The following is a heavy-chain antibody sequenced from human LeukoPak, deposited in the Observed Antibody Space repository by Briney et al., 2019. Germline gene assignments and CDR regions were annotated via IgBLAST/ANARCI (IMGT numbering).Heavy chain of an antibody. V-gene: IGHV1-2*02. CDR2: INPNSGGT. Sequence: GASVKVSCKASGYTFSDYYMHWVRQAPGQGLERMGWINPNSGGTNYAQKFQGRVTMTRDTSISTAYMELSRLRSDDTAVYYCARGIVVVPAASYYFDYWGQGTLVTVSS. D-gene: IGHD2-2*01. CDR3: ARGIVVVPAASYYFDY. J-gene: IGHJ4*02. CDR1: GYTFSDYY.